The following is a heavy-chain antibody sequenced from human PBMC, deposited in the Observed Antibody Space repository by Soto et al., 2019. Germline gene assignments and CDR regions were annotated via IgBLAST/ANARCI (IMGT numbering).Heavy chain of an antibody. CDR1: GGTFSSYP. CDR3: ARPRTTGTTKGYDY. CDR2: IIPIFGIV. D-gene: IGHD1-1*01. V-gene: IGHV1-69*01. J-gene: IGHJ4*02. Sequence: QVRLVQSGAEVKKPGSSVKVSCKASGGTFSSYPLSWVRQAPGQGLEWMGAIIPIFGIVNSAQKFQGRVSSTADESTSTAFMELSSLTSEDTAVYYCARPRTTGTTKGYDYWGQGTLVTVSS.